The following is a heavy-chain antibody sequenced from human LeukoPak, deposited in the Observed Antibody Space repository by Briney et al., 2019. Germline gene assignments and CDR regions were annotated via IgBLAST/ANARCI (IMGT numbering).Heavy chain of an antibody. J-gene: IGHJ1*01. D-gene: IGHD6-19*01. CDR1: GFIFSTNT. CDR3: AASDSSGWYHYFQH. Sequence: PGGSLRLSCAASGFIFSTNTMSWVRQAQGKGLEWVSAISGSGDSTHYANSVKGRFSISRDNSKNTVYLQMNSLRAEDTATYYCAASDSSGWYHYFQHWGQGTLVTVSS. CDR2: ISGSGDST. V-gene: IGHV3-23*01.